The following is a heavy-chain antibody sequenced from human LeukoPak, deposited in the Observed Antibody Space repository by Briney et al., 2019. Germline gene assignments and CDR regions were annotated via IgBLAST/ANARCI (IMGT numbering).Heavy chain of an antibody. J-gene: IGHJ4*02. CDR3: AKDLSSGSFFYYFDY. D-gene: IGHD1-26*01. CDR1: GFTFSSYA. Sequence: GGSLRLSCAASGFTFSSYAMSWVRQAPGKGLEWVSVISGSAITTYYADSVKGRFTTSRDNSKNSMYLQMNSLRAEDTAVYYCAKDLSSGSFFYYFDYRGQGTLVTVSS. CDR2: ISGSAITT. V-gene: IGHV3-23*01.